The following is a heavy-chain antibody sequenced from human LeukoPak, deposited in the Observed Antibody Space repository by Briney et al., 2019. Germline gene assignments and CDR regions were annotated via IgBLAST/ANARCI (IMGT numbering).Heavy chain of an antibody. Sequence: SETLSLTCTVSGGSINNYYWSWIRQPAGKGQEWIGRINPSGSTKNNPSLKSRVTMSLDTRKNQLSLNLGSVTAADTAVYYCARASYYESRNNIAFDLWGRGTMVTVSS. V-gene: IGHV4-4*07. J-gene: IGHJ3*01. CDR1: GGSINNYY. CDR3: ARASYYESRNNIAFDL. CDR2: INPSGST. D-gene: IGHD3-10*01.